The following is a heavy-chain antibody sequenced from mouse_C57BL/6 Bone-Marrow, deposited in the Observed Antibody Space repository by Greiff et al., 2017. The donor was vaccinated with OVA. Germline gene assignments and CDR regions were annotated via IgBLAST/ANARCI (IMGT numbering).Heavy chain of an antibody. CDR2: IWWDDDK. CDR3: ARLTSYDLNWYFDV. D-gene: IGHD2-3*01. J-gene: IGHJ1*03. V-gene: IGHV8-8*01. Sequence: QVTLKVSGPGILQPSQTLSLTCSFSGFSLSTFGMGVGWIRQPSGKGLEWLAHIWWDDDKYYNPALKSRLTISKATSKTQVILKIANVDTADTATYYCARLTSYDLNWYFDVWGTGTTVTVSS. CDR1: GFSLSTFGMG.